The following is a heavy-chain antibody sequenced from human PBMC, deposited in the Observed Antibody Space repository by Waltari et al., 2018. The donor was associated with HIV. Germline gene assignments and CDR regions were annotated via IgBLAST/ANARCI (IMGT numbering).Heavy chain of an antibody. V-gene: IGHV4-34*01. CDR3: ARGYNSSWFNWFDP. CDR2: INHRGST. CDR1: GESFSAYY. D-gene: IGHD6-13*01. Sequence: QVQLQQWGAGLLKPSETLSLTCAVYGESFSAYYWSWIRQPPGKGLEWIGEINHRGSTNYNPALKSRVTISVDTSKNQFALRLSSVIAADTAVYFCARGYNSSWFNWFDPWGQGTLVTVSS. J-gene: IGHJ5*02.